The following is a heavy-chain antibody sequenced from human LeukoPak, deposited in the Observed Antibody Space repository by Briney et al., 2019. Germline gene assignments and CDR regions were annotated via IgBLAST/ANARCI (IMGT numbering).Heavy chain of an antibody. D-gene: IGHD3-22*01. V-gene: IGHV3-7*04. CDR1: GFTFSGYW. CDR2: IKQDGSQK. J-gene: IGHJ4*02. CDR3: ARDWNYYDNSGFYGEY. Sequence: RPGGSLRLSCAASGFTFSGYWMSWVRQAPGKGLEWVANIKQDGSQKFYVDSVKGRFTISRDNAKNSLYLQMNSLRADDTAVYYCARDWNYYDNSGFYGEYWGQGTLVTVSS.